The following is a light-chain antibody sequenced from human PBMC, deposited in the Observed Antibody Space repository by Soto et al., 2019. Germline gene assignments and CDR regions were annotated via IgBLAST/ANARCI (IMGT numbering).Light chain of an antibody. CDR2: AAS. V-gene: IGKV3D-20*02. CDR1: QTISSTY. J-gene: IGKJ5*01. Sequence: EIVFTQSPCTLSLSPLYRATLSCRFSQTISSTYLAWYQQKPGQAPRLLIYAASTRATGIPDRFSGSGSGTDFTLTISSLQPEDFATYYCQQLNSYPVTFGQGTRLEIK. CDR3: QQLNSYPVT.